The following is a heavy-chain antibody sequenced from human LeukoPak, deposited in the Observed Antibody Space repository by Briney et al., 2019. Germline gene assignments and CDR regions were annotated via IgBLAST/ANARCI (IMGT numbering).Heavy chain of an antibody. V-gene: IGHV3-30*02. CDR1: GFTFSSYA. CDR2: IRYDGSNK. CDR3: TRVEETATTAAIIRKYSYYYYYMDV. Sequence: PGGSLRLSCAASGFTFSSYAMHWVRQAPGKGLEWVAFIRYDGSNKYYADSVKGRFTISRDNAKNSLYLQMSSLRAEDTAVYYCTRVEETATTAAIIRKYSYYYYYMDVWGKGNTVTVSS. D-gene: IGHD4-11*01. J-gene: IGHJ6*03.